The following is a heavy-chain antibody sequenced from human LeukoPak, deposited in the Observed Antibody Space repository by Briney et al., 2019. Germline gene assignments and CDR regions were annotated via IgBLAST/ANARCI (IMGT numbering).Heavy chain of an antibody. CDR3: ARDSGGNWFDP. CDR2: ISAYNGNT. J-gene: IGHJ5*02. Sequence: ASVKVSCKASGYTFTSYGISWVRQAPGQGLEWMGWISAYNGNTKYSQKFQGRVTITRDTSASTAYMELSSLRSEDTAVYYCARDSGGNWFDPWGQGTLVTVSS. D-gene: IGHD5-12*01. V-gene: IGHV1-18*01. CDR1: GYTFTSYG.